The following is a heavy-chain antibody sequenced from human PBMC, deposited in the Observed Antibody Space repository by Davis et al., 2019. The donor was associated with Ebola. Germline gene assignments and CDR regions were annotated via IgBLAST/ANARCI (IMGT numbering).Heavy chain of an antibody. D-gene: IGHD4-11*01. Sequence: PGGSLRLSCAASGFTFNIFDMHWVRQAPGRGLEWVAFVRSHGSDDHYADSVKGRFTISRDNSKNTLYLQMNSLRPEDTAVYYCARDSDDYSFDYWGQGTLVTVSS. J-gene: IGHJ4*02. CDR3: ARDSDDYSFDY. V-gene: IGHV3-30*02. CDR2: VRSHGSDD. CDR1: GFTFNIFD.